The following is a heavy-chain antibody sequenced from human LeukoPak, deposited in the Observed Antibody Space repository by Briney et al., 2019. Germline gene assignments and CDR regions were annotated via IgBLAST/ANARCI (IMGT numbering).Heavy chain of an antibody. CDR1: GFTFHNAW. Sequence: GGSLRLSCAASGFTFHNAWMTWVRQTPGKGLEWVGRMKSSRDGGTSDYAAPVKGRFTISRDDSKNTLYLHMYSLRAEDTAVYYCTTLSNDVHYWGQGTLVTVS. CDR2: MKSSRDGGTS. J-gene: IGHJ4*02. D-gene: IGHD4-11*01. V-gene: IGHV3-15*01. CDR3: TTLSNDVHY.